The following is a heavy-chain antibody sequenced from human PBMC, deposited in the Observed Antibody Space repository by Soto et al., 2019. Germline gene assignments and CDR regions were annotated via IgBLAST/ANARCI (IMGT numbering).Heavy chain of an antibody. Sequence: EVQVLESGGGLVQPGGSLRLSCEGSGFSVSSHVMTWIRQAPGKGPEWVSTITADGGTYYADSVKGRFAMSRDTSESTLTLQMDSLRAEDTAAYYCAPHVSCSGGSCQYDAFAIRGQGTMVTVSS. CDR2: ITADGGT. J-gene: IGHJ3*02. D-gene: IGHD2-15*01. CDR3: APHVSCSGGSCQYDAFAI. CDR1: GFSVSSHV. V-gene: IGHV3-23*01.